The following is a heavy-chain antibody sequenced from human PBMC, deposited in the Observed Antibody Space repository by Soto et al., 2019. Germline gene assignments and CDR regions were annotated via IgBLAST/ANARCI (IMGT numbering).Heavy chain of an antibody. CDR3: ARVGGVAARTFDY. J-gene: IGHJ4*02. D-gene: IGHD6-6*01. V-gene: IGHV4-34*01. Sequence: PSETLSLTCAVSGGSFRGFYWTWIRQSPGKGLEWLGDINHVGITNYNPSLKSRVSIPVDTSKSQFSLKLSSVTAADTAVYYCARVGGVAARTFDYWGQGTLVTVSS. CDR1: GGSFRGFY. CDR2: INHVGIT.